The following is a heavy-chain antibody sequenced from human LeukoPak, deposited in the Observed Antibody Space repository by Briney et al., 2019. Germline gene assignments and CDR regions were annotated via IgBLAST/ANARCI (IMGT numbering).Heavy chain of an antibody. J-gene: IGHJ4*02. D-gene: IGHD6-13*01. CDR3: ARGTRWIAAAGNHDY. CDR2: INWNGGST. V-gene: IGHV3-20*04. Sequence: GGSLRLSCAASGFTFDDYGMSWVRQAPGKGLEWVSGINWNGGSTGYADSVKGRFTISRDNAKNSLNLQMNSLRAEDTAVYYCARGTRWIAAAGNHDYWGQGTLVTVSS. CDR1: GFTFDDYG.